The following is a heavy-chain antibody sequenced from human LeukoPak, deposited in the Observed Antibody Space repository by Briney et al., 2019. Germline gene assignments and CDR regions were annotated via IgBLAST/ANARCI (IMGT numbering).Heavy chain of an antibody. Sequence: ASVKVSCKASGYTFTSYAMNWVRQAPGQGLEWMGWTNTNTGNPTYAQGFTGRFVFSLDTSVSTAYLQISSLKAEDIAVYYCARDQSSGWYDYWGQGTLVTVSS. CDR3: ARDQSSGWYDY. V-gene: IGHV7-4-1*02. D-gene: IGHD6-19*01. CDR2: TNTNTGNP. CDR1: GYTFTSYA. J-gene: IGHJ4*02.